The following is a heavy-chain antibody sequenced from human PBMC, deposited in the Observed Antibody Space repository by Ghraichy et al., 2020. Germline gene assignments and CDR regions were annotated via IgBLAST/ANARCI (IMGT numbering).Heavy chain of an antibody. CDR2: ISGSGGTT. V-gene: IGHV3-23*01. D-gene: IGHD6-13*01. CDR3: ARDSYSGSWDFDL. Sequence: GGSLRLSCAASGFTFSNYVMNWVRQAPGKGLEWVSGISGSGGTTYYADSVKGRFTISGDNSKNTVYLQMNGLRAEDTALYYCARDSYSGSWDFDLWGQGTPVTVSS. J-gene: IGHJ4*02. CDR1: GFTFSNYV.